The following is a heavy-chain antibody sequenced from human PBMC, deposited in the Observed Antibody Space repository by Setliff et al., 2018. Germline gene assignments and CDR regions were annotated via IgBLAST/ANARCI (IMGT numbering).Heavy chain of an antibody. D-gene: IGHD3-9*01. J-gene: IGHJ4*02. CDR1: GYTLTELS. CDR2: FDPEDGER. V-gene: IGHV1-24*01. Sequence: ASVKVSCKVSGYTLTELSMHWVRQAPGKGLEWMGGFDPEDGERIYAQHFQGRLTMTEDTSTDTAYMELSSLRSEDTAVYYCATGFLRYDILTGYYQRPHYFEYWGQGTLVTVSS. CDR3: ATGFLRYDILTGYYQRPHYFEY.